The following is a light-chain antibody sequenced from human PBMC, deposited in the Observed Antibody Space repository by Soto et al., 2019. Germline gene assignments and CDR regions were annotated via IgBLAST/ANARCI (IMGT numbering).Light chain of an antibody. CDR3: SSYAGSNNYV. CDR1: SSDVGGYDF. Sequence: QYVLTEPPSASGSPGQSVTISCTGASSDVGGYDFVSWYQQHPGKAPKLLIYEVTKRPSGVPDRFSGSKSGNTASLTVSGLQPEDDADYFCSSYAGSNNYVFGTGTKVTVL. V-gene: IGLV2-8*01. J-gene: IGLJ1*01. CDR2: EVT.